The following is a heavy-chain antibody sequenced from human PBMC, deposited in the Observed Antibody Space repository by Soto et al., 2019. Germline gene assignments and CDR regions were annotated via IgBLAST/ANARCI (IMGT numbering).Heavy chain of an antibody. CDR1: GGTFSSYA. CDR3: ARGRGVIIDEQEFDY. CDR2: IIPIFGTA. J-gene: IGHJ4*02. V-gene: IGHV1-69*06. D-gene: IGHD3-10*01. Sequence: GASVKVSCKASGGTFSSYAISWVRQAPGQGLEWMGGIIPIFGTANYAQKFQGRVTITADKSTSTAYMELGSLRSEDTAVYYCARGRGVIIDEQEFDYWGQGTLVTVSS.